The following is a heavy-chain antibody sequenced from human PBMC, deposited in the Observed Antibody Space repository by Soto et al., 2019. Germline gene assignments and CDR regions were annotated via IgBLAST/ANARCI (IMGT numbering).Heavy chain of an antibody. V-gene: IGHV4-34*01. Sequence: SETLSLTCAVHGGSFSGYYWDWIRQPPGKGLEWIGEVNHGGTSNYNPSLKSRAIISVDTSKNQFSLKLSSVTAADTAMYFCARQVSSAWPPYYYDMDVWGQGTTVTVSS. CDR3: ARQVSSAWPPYYYDMDV. CDR1: GGSFSGYY. D-gene: IGHD6-25*01. CDR2: VNHGGTS. J-gene: IGHJ6*02.